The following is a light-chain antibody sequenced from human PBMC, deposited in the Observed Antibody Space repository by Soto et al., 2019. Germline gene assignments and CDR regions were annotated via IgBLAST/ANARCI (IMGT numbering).Light chain of an antibody. V-gene: IGKV1-5*03. Sequence: IQLPQSPSTMSGSVGDRVTITCRASQTISSWLAWYHQKPGKAPKLLIYKASSLESGVPSRFSGSGSGTEFTLTISSLQPDDFATYYCQQYNSYWTFGQGTKVDIK. CDR2: KAS. J-gene: IGKJ1*01. CDR3: QQYNSYWT. CDR1: QTISSW.